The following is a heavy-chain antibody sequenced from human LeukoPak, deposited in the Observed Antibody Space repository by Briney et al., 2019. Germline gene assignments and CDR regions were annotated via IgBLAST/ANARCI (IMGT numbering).Heavy chain of an antibody. D-gene: IGHD6-19*01. CDR3: ASFTSSGWSYYFDY. J-gene: IGHJ4*02. CDR2: IYTSGST. V-gene: IGHV4-4*09. Sequence: SETLSLTCTVSGGPISSYYWSWIRRPPGKGLEWIGYIYTSGSTNYNPSLKSRVTISVDTSKNQFSLKLSSVTAADTAVYYCASFTSSGWSYYFDYWGQGTLVTVSS. CDR1: GGPISSYY.